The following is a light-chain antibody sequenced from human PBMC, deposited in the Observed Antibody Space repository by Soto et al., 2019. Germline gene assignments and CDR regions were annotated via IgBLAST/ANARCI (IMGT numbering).Light chain of an antibody. CDR2: WAS. V-gene: IGKV4-1*01. CDR1: QSVLYSSNNKNY. Sequence: DIVMTQSPDSLAVSLGERATINCKSSQSVLYSSNNKNYLAWYQQKPGQPPKLLIYWASTRESGDPDRFSGSGSGTDFTLTIRSLQAEDVAVYYCQQYYSTPLTFGGGTKVEIK. CDR3: QQYYSTPLT. J-gene: IGKJ4*01.